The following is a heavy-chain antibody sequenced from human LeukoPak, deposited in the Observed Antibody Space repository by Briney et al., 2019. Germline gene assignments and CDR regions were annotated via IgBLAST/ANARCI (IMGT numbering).Heavy chain of an antibody. CDR1: GFTFSSYA. CDR3: AKGRIYYMDV. D-gene: IGHD2-15*01. Sequence: GGSLRLSCAASGFTFSSYAMTWVRQAPGKRLEWASAISDSGGSTYYADSVKGRFTISRDNSKNTLYLQMNSLRAGDTAVYYCAKGRIYYMDVWGKGTTVTVSS. V-gene: IGHV3-23*01. J-gene: IGHJ6*03. CDR2: ISDSGGST.